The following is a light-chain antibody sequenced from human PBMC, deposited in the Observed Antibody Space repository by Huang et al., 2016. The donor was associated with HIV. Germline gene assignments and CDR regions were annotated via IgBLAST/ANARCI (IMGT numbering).Light chain of an antibody. CDR1: QSVGTD. Sequence: EIVLTQSPATLSLSPGERATLSCRASQSVGTDLAWYQQKTGQAPRLLIYDASNRATGIPARFSGSGSGTDFTLTISSLEPEDFAVYYCQQRTNWPPVLSFGGGTKVEMK. CDR2: DAS. CDR3: QQRTNWPPVLS. V-gene: IGKV3-11*01. J-gene: IGKJ4*01.